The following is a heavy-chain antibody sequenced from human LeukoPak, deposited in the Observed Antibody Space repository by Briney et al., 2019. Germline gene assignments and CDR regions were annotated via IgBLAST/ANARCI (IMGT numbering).Heavy chain of an antibody. J-gene: IGHJ6*03. CDR3: ARDNREVRGGDCFAV. CDR1: GYTFTDYY. D-gene: IGHD2-21*02. Sequence: ASVKVSCKASGYTFTDYYIHWVRQAPGQGLEWMGWINPNSGVTNYAQKFQGRVTMTRDTSITTAYMELSRLRSDDTAVYYCARDNREVRGGDCFAVWGKASTVTVSS. CDR2: INPNSGVT. V-gene: IGHV1-2*02.